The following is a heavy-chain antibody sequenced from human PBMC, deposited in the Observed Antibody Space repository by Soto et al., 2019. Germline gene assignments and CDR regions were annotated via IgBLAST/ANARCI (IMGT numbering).Heavy chain of an antibody. Sequence: QVQLVESGGGVVQPGRSLRLSCAASGFTFSGYGMHWVRQAPGKGLEWVAVISYDGSNKYYADSVKGRFTISRDNSKNTLYLQMNSLRLEDTAVYYCAKGDYGGNSHTFDIWGQGTMVTGSS. J-gene: IGHJ3*02. V-gene: IGHV3-30*18. CDR3: AKGDYGGNSHTFDI. CDR1: GFTFSGYG. CDR2: ISYDGSNK. D-gene: IGHD4-17*01.